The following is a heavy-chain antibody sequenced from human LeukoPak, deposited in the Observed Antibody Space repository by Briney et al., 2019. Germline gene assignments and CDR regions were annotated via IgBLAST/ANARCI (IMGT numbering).Heavy chain of an antibody. Sequence: GGSLRLSCAASGFTFSSYSMNWVRQAPGKGLEWVSSISSSSSYIYYADSVKGRFTISRDNSKNTLYLQMNSLRAEDTAVYYCAKAPNSSGSTCDYWGQGTLVTVSS. CDR3: AKAPNSSGSTCDY. CDR1: GFTFSSYS. V-gene: IGHV3-21*04. CDR2: ISSSSSYI. J-gene: IGHJ4*02. D-gene: IGHD6-19*01.